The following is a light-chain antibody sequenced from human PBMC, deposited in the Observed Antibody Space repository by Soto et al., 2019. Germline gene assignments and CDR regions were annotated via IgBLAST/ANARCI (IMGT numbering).Light chain of an antibody. J-gene: IGLJ1*01. CDR3: TSYAGGNNV. CDR2: EVN. CDR1: SSDVGGYNY. Sequence: QSALTQPPSASGSPGQSVTISCTGTSSDVGGYNYGHWYQQHTGKVPKLMVYEVNKRPSGVPDRFSGSKSVNTASLTVSGLQDEDEADYYCTSYAGGNNVFGTGTKVTVL. V-gene: IGLV2-8*01.